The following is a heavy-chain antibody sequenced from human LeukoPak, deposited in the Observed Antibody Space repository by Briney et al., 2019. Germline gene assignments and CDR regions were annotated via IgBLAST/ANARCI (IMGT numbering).Heavy chain of an antibody. D-gene: IGHD4-17*01. Sequence: GESLKISCKGSGYSFTSYWIGWVRQMPGKGLEWMGIIYPGDSDTRYSPSFQGQVTISADKSISTAYLQWSSLKASDTAMYCCARRWTNYGGRYDYWGQGTLATVSS. V-gene: IGHV5-51*01. CDR2: IYPGDSDT. J-gene: IGHJ4*02. CDR3: ARRWTNYGGRYDY. CDR1: GYSFTSYW.